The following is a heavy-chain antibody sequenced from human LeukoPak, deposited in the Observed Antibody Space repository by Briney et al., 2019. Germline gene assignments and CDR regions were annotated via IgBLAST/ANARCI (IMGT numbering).Heavy chain of an antibody. J-gene: IGHJ4*02. CDR2: ISGDTTAI. CDR3: ARVVSAAGISNPYDY. CDR1: GFTFNIYS. D-gene: IGHD6-13*01. Sequence: GGSPRLSCAASGFTFNIYSMNWVRQAPGKGLEWVSYISGDTTAIYYADSVKGRFTISRDNAKNSVYLQMNSLRDEDTAVYYCARVVSAAGISNPYDYWGQGTLVTVSS. V-gene: IGHV3-48*02.